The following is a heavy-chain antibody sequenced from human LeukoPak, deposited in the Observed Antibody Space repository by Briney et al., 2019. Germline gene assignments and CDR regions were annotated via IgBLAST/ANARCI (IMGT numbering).Heavy chain of an antibody. CDR2: ISSDRGKQ. CDR3: ARDHSGSGRAFDY. D-gene: IGHD2-15*01. Sequence: PGGSLRLSCAASGFIFTSYSIHWVRQAPGKGLEWVALISSDRGKQYYAESVKGRFTISRDNSKNTLYLQMNSLRVEDTAVYYCARDHSGSGRAFDYWGLGTLDTVSS. CDR1: GFIFTSYS. J-gene: IGHJ4*02. V-gene: IGHV3-30-3*01.